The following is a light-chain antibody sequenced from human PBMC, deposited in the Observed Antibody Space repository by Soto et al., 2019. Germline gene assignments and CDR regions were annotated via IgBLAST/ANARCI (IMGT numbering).Light chain of an antibody. J-gene: IGKJ1*01. Sequence: DIVMTQSPDSLAVSLGERATINCKSSQAVLYNSNNKNYIAWYQQKPGQPPKLLIYWSSTREFGVPDRISGSGSGTDFSLTIRSLQAEDVAVYYCQQYYSAPWTFGQGTKVEIK. CDR3: QQYYSAPWT. CDR2: WSS. V-gene: IGKV4-1*01. CDR1: QAVLYNSNNKNY.